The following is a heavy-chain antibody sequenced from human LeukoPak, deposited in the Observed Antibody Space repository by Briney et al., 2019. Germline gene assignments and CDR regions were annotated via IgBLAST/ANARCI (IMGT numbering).Heavy chain of an antibody. Sequence: GGSLRLSCAASGFTFSSYGMHWVRQAPGKGLEWVAVISYDGSNEYYADSVKGRFTISRDNSKNTLYLQMNSLRAEDTAVYYCAKKGPRGGYFDYWGQGTLVTVSS. D-gene: IGHD4-23*01. J-gene: IGHJ4*02. V-gene: IGHV3-30*18. CDR1: GFTFSSYG. CDR2: ISYDGSNE. CDR3: AKKGPRGGYFDY.